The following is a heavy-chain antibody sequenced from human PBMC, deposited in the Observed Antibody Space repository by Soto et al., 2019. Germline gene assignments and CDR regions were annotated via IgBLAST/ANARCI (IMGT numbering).Heavy chain of an antibody. J-gene: IGHJ4*02. D-gene: IGHD3-9*01. CDR1: GYTFTSYA. V-gene: IGHV1-3*01. CDR3: ARNYDILTGYYNGVFDY. Sequence: ASVKVSCKASGYTFTSYAMHWVRQAPGQRLEWMGWINAGNGNTKYSQKFQGRVTITRDTSASTAYMELSSLRSEDTAVYYCARNYDILTGYYNGVFDYWGQGTLVTVSS. CDR2: INAGNGNT.